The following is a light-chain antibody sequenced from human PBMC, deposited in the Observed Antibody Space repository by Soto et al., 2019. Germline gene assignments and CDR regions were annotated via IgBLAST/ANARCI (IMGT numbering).Light chain of an antibody. CDR3: CSFTSSSTFV. J-gene: IGLJ3*02. CDR2: GVS. V-gene: IGLV2-18*02. CDR1: SSDVGSYNR. Sequence: QSALTQPPSVSGSPGQSVTISCTGTSSDVGSYNRVSWYQQPPGTAPKVMIYGVSNRPSGVPDHFSGYKSGNTASLTISGLQAEDEADYYCCSFTSSSTFVFGGGTKVTVL.